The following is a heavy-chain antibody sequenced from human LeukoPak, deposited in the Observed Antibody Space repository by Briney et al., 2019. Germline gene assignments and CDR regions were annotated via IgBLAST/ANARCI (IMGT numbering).Heavy chain of an antibody. V-gene: IGHV3-23*01. Sequence: PGGSLRLSCAASGFTFSSYALSWVRQAPGKGLEWVSAISGSGGSTYYADSVKGRFTISRDNSKNTLYLQMSSLRAEDTAVYYCVKAIFYGSGSYYNFGGWYFDYWGQGTLVTVSS. CDR3: VKAIFYGSGSYYNFGGWYFDY. J-gene: IGHJ4*02. CDR1: GFTFSSYA. CDR2: ISGSGGST. D-gene: IGHD3-10*01.